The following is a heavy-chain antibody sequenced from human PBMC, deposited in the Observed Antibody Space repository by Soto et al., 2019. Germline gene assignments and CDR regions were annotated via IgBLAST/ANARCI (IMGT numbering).Heavy chain of an antibody. CDR1: GFTFSSYA. D-gene: IGHD2-2*01. V-gene: IGHV3-30-3*01. Sequence: GGSLRLSCAASGFTFSSYAMHWVRQAPGKGLEWVAVISYDGSNKYYADSVKGRFTISRDNSKNTLYLQMNSLRAEDTAVYYCARTYQVPIARHYYYGMDVWGQGTTVTVSS. CDR2: ISYDGSNK. J-gene: IGHJ6*02. CDR3: ARTYQVPIARHYYYGMDV.